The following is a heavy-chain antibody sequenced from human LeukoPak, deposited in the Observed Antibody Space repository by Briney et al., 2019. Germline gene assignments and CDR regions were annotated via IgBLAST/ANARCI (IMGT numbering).Heavy chain of an antibody. CDR3: AELGITMIGGV. J-gene: IGHJ6*04. CDR2: INQDGSVK. V-gene: IGHV3-7*01. Sequence: GGSLRLSCAASGFTFTTYWMSWVRQAPGKGLEWVANINQDGSVKYYVGSVKGRFTISRDNAKNSLYLQMNSLRAEDTAVYYCAELGITMIGGVWGKGTTVIISS. CDR1: GFTFTTYW. D-gene: IGHD3-10*02.